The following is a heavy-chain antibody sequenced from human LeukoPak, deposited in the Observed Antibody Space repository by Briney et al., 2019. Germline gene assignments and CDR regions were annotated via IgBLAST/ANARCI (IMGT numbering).Heavy chain of an antibody. J-gene: IGHJ4*02. CDR3: ARGNEITKTSGYYSFDY. CDR1: TASINTYF. D-gene: IGHD3-9*01. V-gene: IGHV4-4*07. Sequence: PSETLSLTCTVSTASINTYFWTWVRQPAGKGLEWIGRISGSGRTYYNPSLGSRVTISLDTSNNQFSPKVTSVTAADTAVYYCARGNEITKTSGYYSFDYWGQGTLVSVSS. CDR2: ISGSGRT.